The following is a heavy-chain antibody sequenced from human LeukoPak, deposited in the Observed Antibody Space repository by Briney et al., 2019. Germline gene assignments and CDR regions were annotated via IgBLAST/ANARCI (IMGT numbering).Heavy chain of an antibody. Sequence: GGSLRLSCAASGFTFSSYGMSWVRQAPGKGLEWVSAISGSGGSTYYADSVKGRFTISRDNSKNSLYLQMNSLRAEDTAVYYCARFLTGPYYFDYWGQGTLVTVSS. CDR3: ARFLTGPYYFDY. D-gene: IGHD3-9*01. CDR2: ISGSGGST. V-gene: IGHV3-23*01. CDR1: GFTFSSYG. J-gene: IGHJ4*02.